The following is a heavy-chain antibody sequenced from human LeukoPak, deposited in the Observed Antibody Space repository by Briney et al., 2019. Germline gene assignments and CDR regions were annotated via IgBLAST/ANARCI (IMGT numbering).Heavy chain of an antibody. CDR2: IYYSGST. V-gene: IGHV4-39*01. CDR1: GGSISSSSYY. J-gene: IGHJ5*02. D-gene: IGHD3-10*01. Sequence: PSETLSLTCTVSGGSISSSSYYLGWIRQPPGKGLEWIGSIYYSGSTYYNPSLKSRVTISVDTSKNQFSLKLSSVTAADTAVYYCARRVDYYGSGSQNWFDPWGQGTLVTVSS. CDR3: ARRVDYYGSGSQNWFDP.